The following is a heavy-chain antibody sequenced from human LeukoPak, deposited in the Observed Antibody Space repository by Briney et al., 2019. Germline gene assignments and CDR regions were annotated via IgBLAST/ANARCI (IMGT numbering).Heavy chain of an antibody. V-gene: IGHV3-48*01. J-gene: IGHJ4*02. CDR1: GFTFSSYW. CDR3: ASETVGLLWEPYFDY. Sequence: PGGSLRLSCVASGFTFSSYWMHWVRQAPGKGLEWVSYISSSSSTIYYADSVKGRFTISRDNAKNSLYLQMNSLRAEDTAVYYCASETVGLLWEPYFDYWGQGTLVTVSS. D-gene: IGHD2-2*01. CDR2: ISSSSSTI.